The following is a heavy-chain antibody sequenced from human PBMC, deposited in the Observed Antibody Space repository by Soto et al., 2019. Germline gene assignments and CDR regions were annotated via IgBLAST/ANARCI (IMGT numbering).Heavy chain of an antibody. D-gene: IGHD2-21*01. CDR1: GYTFTSYG. V-gene: IGHV1-18*01. Sequence: QIHLVQSGAEVKKPGASVKVSCKSSGYTFTSYGVSWVRQAPEQGLERMGWISGYNGDTNYSQKFQGRVAMTTDTSTSTAYMELRGLRSDDTAIYYCARDLSQTVMIDNYFDHWGQGTPVIVSS. J-gene: IGHJ4*02. CDR3: ARDLSQTVMIDNYFDH. CDR2: ISGYNGDT.